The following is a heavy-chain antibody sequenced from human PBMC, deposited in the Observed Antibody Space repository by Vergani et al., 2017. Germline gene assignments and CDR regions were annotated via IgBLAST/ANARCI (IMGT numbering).Heavy chain of an antibody. CDR3: ARVSADLGGSGGYSYFDYYMDV. Sequence: QVQLQESGPGLVKPSETLSLPCTVSGGSISSYYWSWIRQPPGTGLEWIGYIYYSGSTNSNPSLKSRVTISVDTSKNQFSLKLNSVTAADTAVYYCARVSADLGGSGGYSYFDYYMDVWGKGTTVTVSS. D-gene: IGHD3-10*01. CDR2: IYYSGST. J-gene: IGHJ6*03. V-gene: IGHV4-59*01. CDR1: GGSISSYY.